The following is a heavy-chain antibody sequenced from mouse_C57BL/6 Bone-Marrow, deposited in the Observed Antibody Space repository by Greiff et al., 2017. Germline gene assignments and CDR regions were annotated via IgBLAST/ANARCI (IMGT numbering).Heavy chain of an antibody. J-gene: IGHJ1*03. CDR1: GYTFTSYW. D-gene: IGHD4-1*01. V-gene: IGHV1-7*01. CDR2: INPSSGYT. Sequence: VLLVESGAELAKPGASVKLSCKASGYTFTSYWMHWVKQRPGQGLEWIGYINPSSGYTKYNQKFKDKATLTGDKSSSTAYMQLSSLTYEDSAVYYCARAHLGRPWYFDVWGTGTTVTVSS. CDR3: ARAHLGRPWYFDV.